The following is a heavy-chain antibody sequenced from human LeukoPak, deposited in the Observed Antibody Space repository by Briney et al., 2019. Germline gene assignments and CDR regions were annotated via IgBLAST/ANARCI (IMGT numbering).Heavy chain of an antibody. J-gene: IGHJ6*04. CDR3: AELGITMIGGV. D-gene: IGHD3-10*02. V-gene: IGHV3-48*03. Sequence: GGSLRLSCAASGFTFSSYEMNWVRQAPGKGLEWVSYISSSGSTIYYADSVKGRFTISRDNAKNALYLQMNSLRAEDTAVYYCAELGITMIGGVWGKGTTVTISS. CDR2: ISSSGSTI. CDR1: GFTFSSYE.